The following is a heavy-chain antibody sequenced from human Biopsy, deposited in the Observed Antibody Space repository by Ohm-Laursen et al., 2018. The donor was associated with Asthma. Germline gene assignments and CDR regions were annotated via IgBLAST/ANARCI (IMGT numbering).Heavy chain of an antibody. V-gene: IGHV3-7*01. Sequence: SLRLSCTASGFTFSNFWMSWVRQAPGKGLEWVANINLDGREKYNVDSVKGRFNTSRDNAESSLYLQMNNLTAEDTAMYYCVRDLSGEQDFWGQGALVTVSS. CDR2: INLDGREK. CDR1: GFTFSNFW. D-gene: IGHD1/OR15-1a*01. CDR3: VRDLSGEQDF. J-gene: IGHJ4*02.